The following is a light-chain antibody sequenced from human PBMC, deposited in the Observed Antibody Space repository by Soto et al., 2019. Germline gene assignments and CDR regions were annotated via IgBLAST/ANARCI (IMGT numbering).Light chain of an antibody. CDR1: QGVSSSY. V-gene: IGKV3-20*01. Sequence: EIVLTQSPGTLSLSPGERATLFCRASQGVSSSYFAWYQQKPGQAPRLLIYAASSRATGVPDRFSGSGSGTDFTLTISRLEPEDFALYYCQQYARSPWTFGQGTKVEIK. J-gene: IGKJ1*01. CDR2: AAS. CDR3: QQYARSPWT.